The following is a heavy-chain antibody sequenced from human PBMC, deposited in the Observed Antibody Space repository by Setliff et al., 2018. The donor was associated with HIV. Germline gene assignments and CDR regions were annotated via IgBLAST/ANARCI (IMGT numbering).Heavy chain of an antibody. J-gene: IGHJ6*03. D-gene: IGHD4-4*01. CDR3: ARGYRVTTATYYYMDV. Sequence: PSETLSLTCTVSGDSVNDRSYFWGWIRQPPGKGLEWIGTFYYNGDSRYNPSLKSRVTISVDTSKNQFSLKLSSVTAADTAVYYCARGYRVTTATYYYMDVWGRGTAVTVSS. V-gene: IGHV4-39*01. CDR2: FYYNGDS. CDR1: GDSVNDRSYF.